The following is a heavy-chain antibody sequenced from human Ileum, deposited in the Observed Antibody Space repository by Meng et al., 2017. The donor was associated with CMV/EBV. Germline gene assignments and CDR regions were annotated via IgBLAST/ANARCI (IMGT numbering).Heavy chain of an antibody. V-gene: IGHV4-34*01. J-gene: IGHJ4*02. CDR1: GAYIGGYY. CDR3: ARRVVPAAIGY. D-gene: IGHD2-2*01. CDR2: IHQTGTT. Sequence: SLNCAVYGAYIGGYYWTWIRQPPGRGLEWIGEIHQTGTTNYNPSLKSRVTISLDTSKNQFSLRLNSVTAADTALYYCARRVVPAAIGYWGQGALVTVSS.